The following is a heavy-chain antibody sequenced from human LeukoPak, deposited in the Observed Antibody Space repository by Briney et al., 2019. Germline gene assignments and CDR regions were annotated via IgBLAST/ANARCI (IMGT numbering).Heavy chain of an antibody. CDR3: ARGDIVVVTAAMRGGYYYYYGMDV. CDR1: GGTFSSYA. CDR2: IIPIFGTA. V-gene: IGHV1-69*06. Sequence: SVKVSCKASGGTFSSYAISWGRQAPGQGLEWGGGIIPIFGTANYAQKFQGRVTITADKSTSTAYMELSSLRSEDTAVYYCARGDIVVVTAAMRGGYYYYYGMDVWGKGPTVTVSS. J-gene: IGHJ6*04. D-gene: IGHD2-2*01.